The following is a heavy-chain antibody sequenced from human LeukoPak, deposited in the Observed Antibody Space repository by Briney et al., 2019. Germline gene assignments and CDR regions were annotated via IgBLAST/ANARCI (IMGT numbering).Heavy chain of an antibody. CDR1: GFTFSSYW. D-gene: IGHD6-19*01. Sequence: GGSLRLSCAASGFTFSSYWMSWVRQAPGKGLEWVANIKQDGSEKYYVDSVKGRFTISRDNAKNSLYLQMNSLRAEDTAVYYCATRYRIAVAGTDYWGQGTLVTVSS. V-gene: IGHV3-7*01. J-gene: IGHJ4*02. CDR3: ATRYRIAVAGTDY. CDR2: IKQDGSEK.